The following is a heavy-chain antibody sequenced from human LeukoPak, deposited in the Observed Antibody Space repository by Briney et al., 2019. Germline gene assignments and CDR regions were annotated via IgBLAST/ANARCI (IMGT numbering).Heavy chain of an antibody. J-gene: IGHJ4*02. CDR2: IKQDGSEK. V-gene: IGHV3-7*01. CDR1: GFTFSNYW. D-gene: IGHD3-3*01. Sequence: GGSLRLSCAASGFTFSNYWMSWVRQGPGKGLEWVANIKQDGSEKYYVDSVKGRFSISRDDTKNSLYLQLNSLRAEDTAVYYCAREGLRFLEWSSYYFDYWGLGTLVTVSX. CDR3: AREGLRFLEWSSYYFDY.